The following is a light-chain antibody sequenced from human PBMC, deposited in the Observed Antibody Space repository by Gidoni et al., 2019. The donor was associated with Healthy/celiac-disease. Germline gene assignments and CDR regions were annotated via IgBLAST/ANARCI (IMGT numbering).Light chain of an antibody. CDR1: QSISSW. J-gene: IGKJ4*01. CDR2: KAS. Sequence: DIQMTQSPSTLSASVGDRVTITCRASQSISSWLAWYQQKPGKAPKLLIYKASSLESGVPSRFSGSGSGTEFTLTISSLQPDDFATYYCQQYNSYSLLTVGGGTKVEIK. V-gene: IGKV1-5*03. CDR3: QQYNSYSLLT.